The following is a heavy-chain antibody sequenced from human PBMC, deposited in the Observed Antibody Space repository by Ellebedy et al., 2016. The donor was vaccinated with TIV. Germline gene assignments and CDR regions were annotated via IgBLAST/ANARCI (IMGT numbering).Heavy chain of an antibody. J-gene: IGHJ4*02. CDR3: ARDAYGHNAIAD. V-gene: IGHV3-64*01. D-gene: IGHD3-16*01. CDR1: GFSFIDYA. CDR2: ISSNGGST. Sequence: PGGSLRLSCAASGFSFIDYALHWVRLTPGKGLEYVPAISSNGGSTYYAPSVKGRFSISRDNSQHMVFLQMGSLGPEDTAVYLCARDAYGHNAIADWGQGTLVTVTS.